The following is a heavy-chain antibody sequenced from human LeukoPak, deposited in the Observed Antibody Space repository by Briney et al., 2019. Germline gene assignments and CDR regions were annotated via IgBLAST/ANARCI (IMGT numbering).Heavy chain of an antibody. CDR3: ARDHLTVIEGPGN. D-gene: IGHD3-16*02. J-gene: IGHJ4*02. Sequence: ASVKVSCKASGYTFTDYYMYWVRQPPGQGLEWMGWINPNSGGTNYAQKFQGRVTMTRDTSITTAYMELSRLRFDDTAVYYCARDHLTVIEGPGNWGQGTLVTVSS. CDR1: GYTFTDYY. V-gene: IGHV1-2*02. CDR2: INPNSGGT.